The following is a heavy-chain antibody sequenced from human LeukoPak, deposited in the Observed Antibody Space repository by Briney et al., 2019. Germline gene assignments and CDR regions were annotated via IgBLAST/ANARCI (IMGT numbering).Heavy chain of an antibody. CDR1: GYRFTTYW. Sequence: GESLRISCKGSGYRFTTYWIGWVRQMPGKGLEWMGIIFPDDSDTIYSLSFQGHVTISADKSINTAYLQWSDLKASDSAMYYCARQESEMTTPANRYFDLWGQGTLITVSS. CDR2: IFPDDSDT. CDR3: ARQESEMTTPANRYFDL. J-gene: IGHJ4*02. D-gene: IGHD2-15*01. V-gene: IGHV5-51*01.